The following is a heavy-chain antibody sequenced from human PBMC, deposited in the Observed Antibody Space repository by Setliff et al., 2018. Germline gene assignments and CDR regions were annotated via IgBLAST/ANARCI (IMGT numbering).Heavy chain of an antibody. D-gene: IGHD4-17*01. CDR1: GYTFTSYG. V-gene: IGHV1-18*01. J-gene: IGHJ4*02. CDR2: ISAYNGNT. Sequence: GASVKVSCKASGYTFTSYGISWVRQAPGQGLEWMGWISAYNGNTNYAQKFQGRVTITADKSTSTAYMELSSLRSEDTAVYYCASGYDYGGNSEYYFDYWGQGTLVTVSS. CDR3: ASGYDYGGNSEYYFDY.